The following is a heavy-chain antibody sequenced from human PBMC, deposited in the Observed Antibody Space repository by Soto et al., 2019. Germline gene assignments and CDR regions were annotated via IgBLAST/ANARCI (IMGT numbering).Heavy chain of an antibody. V-gene: IGHV4-59*01. J-gene: IGHJ6*03. CDR1: GGSISSYY. D-gene: IGHD3-3*01. CDR2: IYYSGST. CDR3: ASHYYDFWSGYWGLVEPPYTYYMDV. Sequence: SETLSLTCTVSGGSISSYYWSWIRQPPGKGLEWIGYIYYSGSTNYNPSLKSRVTISVDTSKNQFSLKLSSVTAADTAVYYCASHYYDFWSGYWGLVEPPYTYYMDVWGKGTTVTVSS.